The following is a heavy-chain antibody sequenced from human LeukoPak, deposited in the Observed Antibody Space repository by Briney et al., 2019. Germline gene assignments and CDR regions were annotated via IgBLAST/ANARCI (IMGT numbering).Heavy chain of an antibody. CDR1: GGTFSSYA. J-gene: IGHJ5*02. CDR2: IIPIFGTA. D-gene: IGHD6-19*01. V-gene: IGHV1-69*13. Sequence: SVKVSCKASGGTFSSYAISWVRQAPGQGLEWMGGIIPIFGTANYAQKFQGRVTITADESTSTAYMELSSLRPEDTAVYYCASDSSGWYNWFDPWGQGTLVTVSS. CDR3: ASDSSGWYNWFDP.